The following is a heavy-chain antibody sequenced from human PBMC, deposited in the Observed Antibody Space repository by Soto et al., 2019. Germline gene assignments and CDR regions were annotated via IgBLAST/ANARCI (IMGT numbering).Heavy chain of an antibody. D-gene: IGHD7-27*01. V-gene: IGHV3-23*01. CDR2: LSGSGGDS. CDR3: AKDFLQDWGQGYGYGMDV. CDR1: GFIFTDYG. Sequence: QLLESGGDLVQVGGSLRLSCRASGFIFTDYGMTWVRQAPGKGLEWVSGLSGSGGDSYYADSVKGRFTVSRDNSRKILYLQMKSLRAEDTAVYYCAKDFLQDWGQGYGYGMDVWGQGTTVTVSS. J-gene: IGHJ6*02.